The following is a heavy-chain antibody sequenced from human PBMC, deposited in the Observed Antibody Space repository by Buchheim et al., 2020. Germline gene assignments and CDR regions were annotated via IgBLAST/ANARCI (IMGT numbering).Heavy chain of an antibody. Sequence: QVHLVQSGAEVKKPGASVKVSCKAYGYTFTDYVIHWVRQAPGQSLEWMGWINPSNDNTKYSQKFKGRVTITRDTSANTAYVELSSLIYEDTAIYYCARVGGWELLTHYQHWGQGTL. CDR1: GYTFTDYV. J-gene: IGHJ1*01. D-gene: IGHD1-7*01. CDR2: INPSNDNT. CDR3: ARVGGWELLTHYQH. V-gene: IGHV1-3*01.